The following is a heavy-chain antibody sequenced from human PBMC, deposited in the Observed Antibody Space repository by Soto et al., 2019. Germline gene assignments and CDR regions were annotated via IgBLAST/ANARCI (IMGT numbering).Heavy chain of an antibody. CDR3: TSSYSTSSSPDY. D-gene: IGHD6-6*01. CDR2: VYHSGST. Sequence: ETLSLTCSVSGGAMRNYYCNFIRQPPGRGLEWIGYVYHSGSTNYNPSLKSRVSMSVDVSRNHFSLTLHSVTAADTAVYFCTSSYSTSSSPDYWGQGTLVTVSS. V-gene: IGHV4-59*01. CDR1: GGAMRNYY. J-gene: IGHJ4*02.